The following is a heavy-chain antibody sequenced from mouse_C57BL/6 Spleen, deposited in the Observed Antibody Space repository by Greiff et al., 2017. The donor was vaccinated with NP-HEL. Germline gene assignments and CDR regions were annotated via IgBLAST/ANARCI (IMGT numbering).Heavy chain of an antibody. CDR2: ISDGGSYT. Sequence: DVKLVESGGGLVKPGGSLKLSCAASGFTFSSYAMSWVRQTPEKRLEWVATISDGGSYTYYPDNVKGRFTISRDNAKNNLYLQMSHLKSEDTAMYYCARDVQFAYWGQGTLVTVSA. J-gene: IGHJ3*01. CDR1: GFTFSSYA. CDR3: ARDVQFAY. V-gene: IGHV5-4*01.